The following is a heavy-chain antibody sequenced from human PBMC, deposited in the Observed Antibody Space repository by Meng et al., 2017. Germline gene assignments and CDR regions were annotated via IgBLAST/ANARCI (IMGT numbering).Heavy chain of an antibody. CDR3: ARGPNRWTGFDY. CDR1: GYTFTSYD. Sequence: QVPLVEAGAEVKKPGASVKVSCKASGYTFTSYDLNWVRQATGQGLEWMGWMNPNSGNTGYAQKFQGRVTMTRNTSISTAYMELSSLRSEDTAVYYCARGPNRWTGFDYWGQGTLVTVSS. D-gene: IGHD3/OR15-3a*01. J-gene: IGHJ4*02. CDR2: MNPNSGNT. V-gene: IGHV1-8*01.